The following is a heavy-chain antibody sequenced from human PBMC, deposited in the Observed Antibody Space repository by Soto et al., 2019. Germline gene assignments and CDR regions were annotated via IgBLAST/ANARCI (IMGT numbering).Heavy chain of an antibody. V-gene: IGHV1-2*02. CDR1: GYTFTGYY. J-gene: IGHJ6*02. D-gene: IGHD4-4*01. CDR2: INPNSGGT. Sequence: VASVKVSCKASGYTFTGYYMHWVRQAPGQGLEWMGWINPNSGGTNYAQKFQGRVTMTRDTSISTAYMELNSLRAEDTAVYYCASRRTVTTFHGMDVWGQGTTVTVSS. CDR3: ASRRTVTTFHGMDV.